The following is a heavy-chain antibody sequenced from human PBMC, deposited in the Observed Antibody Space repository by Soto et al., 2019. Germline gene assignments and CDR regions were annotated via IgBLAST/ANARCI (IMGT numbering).Heavy chain of an antibody. V-gene: IGHV3-74*03. CDR1: GFTFSYYY. D-gene: IGHD1-20*01. J-gene: IGHJ3*02. CDR3: ARGGIGSFEI. Sequence: EVQLVESGGGLVQPGGSLRLSCAASGFTFSYYYMHWVRQAPGKGLVWVSHIQNDGSGVTYADSVKGRFTISRDNAKNNLHLQMNNLRAEDTAIYYCARGGIGSFEIWGQGTVVTVSS. CDR2: IQNDGSGV.